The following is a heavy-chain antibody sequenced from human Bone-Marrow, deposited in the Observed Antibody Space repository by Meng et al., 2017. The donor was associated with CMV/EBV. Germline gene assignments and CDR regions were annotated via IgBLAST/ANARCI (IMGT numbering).Heavy chain of an antibody. CDR2: ISGSGGST. D-gene: IGHD6-6*01. V-gene: IGHV3-23*01. CDR1: GFTFSSYA. Sequence: GESLKISCAASGFTFSSYAMSWVRQAPGKGLEWVSAISGSGGSTYYADSVKGRFTISRDNSKNTLYLQMNSLRAEDTAVYYCAKGGSSSDLFDYWGQGTLVTVSS. J-gene: IGHJ4*02. CDR3: AKGGSSSDLFDY.